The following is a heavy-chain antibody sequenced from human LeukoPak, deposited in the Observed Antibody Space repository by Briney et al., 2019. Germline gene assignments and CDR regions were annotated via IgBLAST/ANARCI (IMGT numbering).Heavy chain of an antibody. Sequence: GGSLRLSCAASGFTFSDYYINWIRQAPGKGLEWISYISSSSNSIYYADSVKGRFTISRDNTKNSLYLQMNSLRAEDTAVYYCARGGGERYCTSTSCYPFDYWGQGTLVTVSS. CDR1: GFTFSDYY. CDR2: ISSSSNSI. V-gene: IGHV3-11*04. CDR3: ARGGGERYCTSTSCYPFDY. J-gene: IGHJ4*02. D-gene: IGHD2-2*01.